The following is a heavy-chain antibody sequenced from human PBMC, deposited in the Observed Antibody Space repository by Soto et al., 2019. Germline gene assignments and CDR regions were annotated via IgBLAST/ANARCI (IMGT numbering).Heavy chain of an antibody. CDR1: GDSTSTSTYY. CDR2: IDYRGST. J-gene: IGHJ5*02. V-gene: IGHV4-39*01. CDR3: SRRAPEGFDP. Sequence: SETLSVTCTVSGDSTSTSTYYWVWIRQPPGKGLEWIGSIDYRGSTYHNPSLKSRVTISVDTSKNQFSLKLSSVTASDTAFYYCSRRAPEGFDPWGQGTLVTVSS.